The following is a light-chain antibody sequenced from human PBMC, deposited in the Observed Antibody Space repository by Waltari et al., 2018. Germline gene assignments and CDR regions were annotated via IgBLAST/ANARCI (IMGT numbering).Light chain of an antibody. Sequence: EIVLTQSPGTLFLSPGERVTLSCRASQSVSSTYLARYQHKPGQAPRVLIYAASSRAPGIPDRFSGSGSGTDFTLTISRLEPEDFAVYYCQHYDTSPSITFGQGTRLEI. CDR3: QHYDTSPSIT. J-gene: IGKJ5*01. V-gene: IGKV3-20*01. CDR2: AAS. CDR1: QSVSSTY.